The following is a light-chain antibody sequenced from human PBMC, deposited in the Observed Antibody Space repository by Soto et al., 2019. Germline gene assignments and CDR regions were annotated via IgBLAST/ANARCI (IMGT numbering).Light chain of an antibody. J-gene: IGKJ2*01. V-gene: IGKV1-5*03. CDR3: LQYSGYET. CDR2: KAS. Sequence: DIQMTQSPSTLSASVGDRVTIFCRASQSISTWLAWYQQKPGKAPNLLIYKASSLESGVPSRFSGSGSGTEFTLTISSLQPDDFATYYCLQYSGYETFGQGTKLEIK. CDR1: QSISTW.